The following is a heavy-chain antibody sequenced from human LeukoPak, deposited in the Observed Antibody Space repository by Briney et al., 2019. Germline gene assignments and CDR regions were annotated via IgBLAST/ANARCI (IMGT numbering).Heavy chain of an antibody. Sequence: SQTLSLTCTVSGGSISSGGYYWSWIRQHPGKGLEWIGYIYYSGSTYYNPSLKSRVTISVDTSKNQFSLKLSSVTAADTAVYYCPRADVYYGSGSYILPYFDYWGQGTLVTVSS. V-gene: IGHV4-31*03. J-gene: IGHJ4*02. CDR2: IYYSGST. CDR1: GGSISSGGYY. CDR3: PRADVYYGSGSYILPYFDY. D-gene: IGHD3-10*01.